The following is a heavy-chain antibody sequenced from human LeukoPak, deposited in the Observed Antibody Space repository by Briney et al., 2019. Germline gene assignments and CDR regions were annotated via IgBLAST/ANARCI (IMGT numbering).Heavy chain of an antibody. CDR3: ARALRGVIIPALNAFDI. CDR2: IYYSGST. D-gene: IGHD3-10*01. J-gene: IGHJ3*02. Sequence: SETLSLTCTVSGGSISSGGYYWSWIRQHPGKGLEWIGYIYYSGSTYYNPSLKSRVTISVDTSKNQFSLKLSSVTAADTAVYYCARALRGVIIPALNAFDIWGQGTMVTVSS. CDR1: GGSISSGGYY. V-gene: IGHV4-31*03.